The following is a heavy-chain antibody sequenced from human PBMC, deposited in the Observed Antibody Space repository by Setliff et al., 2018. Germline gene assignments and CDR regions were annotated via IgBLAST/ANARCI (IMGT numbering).Heavy chain of an antibody. V-gene: IGHV1-18*01. Sequence: GASVKVSCKASGYIFTKYGINWVRQAPGQGLEWMGWIGDYNGNTLHAQNFQGRLTVTTDTSTNTAYMELRSLRSDDTAVYYVARGPGDFVVVPAAAVFDFWGQGTLVTVSS. CDR2: IGDYNGNT. CDR1: GYIFTKYG. J-gene: IGHJ4*02. D-gene: IGHD2-2*01. CDR3: ARGPGDFVVVPAAAVFDF.